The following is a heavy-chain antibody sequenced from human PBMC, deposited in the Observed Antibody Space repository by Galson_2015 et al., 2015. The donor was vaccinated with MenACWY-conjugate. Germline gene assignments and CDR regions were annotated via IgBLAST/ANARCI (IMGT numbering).Heavy chain of an antibody. CDR1: GYTFTNYY. CDR3: ARDLRRVSMVRGSIVPDAFDM. D-gene: IGHD3-10*01. J-gene: IGHJ3*02. Sequence: SVKVSCKASGYTFTNYYIHWVRQAPGQGLEWMGIIIPSDGSTNCAQKFQGRVTMTRETSTTTVYLELSSLRSEDTAVYYCARDLRRVSMVRGSIVPDAFDMWGQGTMVTVSS. CDR2: IIPSDGST. V-gene: IGHV1-46*01.